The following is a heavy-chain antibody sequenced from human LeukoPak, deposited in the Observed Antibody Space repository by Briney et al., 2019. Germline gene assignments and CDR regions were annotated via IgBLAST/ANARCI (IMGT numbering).Heavy chain of an antibody. V-gene: IGHV3-21*01. CDR2: ISSSSSYI. CDR1: GFTFSSYS. J-gene: IGHJ1*01. D-gene: IGHD3-22*01. CDR3: ARDSSGYSTEYFRH. Sequence: GGSLRLSCAASGFTFSSYSMNWVRQAPGKGLEWVSSISSSSSYIYYADSVKGRFAISRDNAKNSLYLQMNSLRAEDTAVYYCARDSSGYSTEYFRHWGQGTLVTVSS.